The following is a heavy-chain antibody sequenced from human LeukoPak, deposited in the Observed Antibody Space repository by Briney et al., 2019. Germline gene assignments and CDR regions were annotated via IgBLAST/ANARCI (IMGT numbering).Heavy chain of an antibody. CDR2: TYYRSKWYN. J-gene: IGHJ6*02. CDR3: ARDRGHNNGWAVYFFYGFDV. Sequence: SQTLSLTCAISGDSVSSDSAAWSWIRQSPSRGLEWLGRTYYRSKWYNDYAVAVNSRITINTDTSKSQFSLHLDSVTPEDTAVYYCARDRGHNNGWAVYFFYGFDVWGQGTTVTVSS. CDR1: GDSVSSDSAA. D-gene: IGHD6-19*01. V-gene: IGHV6-1*01.